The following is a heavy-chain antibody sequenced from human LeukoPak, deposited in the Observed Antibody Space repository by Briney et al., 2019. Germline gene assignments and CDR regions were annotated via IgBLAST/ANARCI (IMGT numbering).Heavy chain of an antibody. D-gene: IGHD1-26*01. Sequence: ASVKVSCKASGNTFSSYDINWVRRATGQGLEWMGWMNPNSGNTGYVQKFQGRVTMTRNTSIRTVYMELSSLRSEDTAVYYCAIGERELKYWGQGTLVTVSS. J-gene: IGHJ4*02. CDR3: AIGERELKY. CDR2: MNPNSGNT. CDR1: GNTFSSYD. V-gene: IGHV1-8*01.